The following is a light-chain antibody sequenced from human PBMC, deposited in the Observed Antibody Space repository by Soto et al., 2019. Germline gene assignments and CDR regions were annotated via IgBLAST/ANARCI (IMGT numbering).Light chain of an antibody. CDR1: QSLSSSY. J-gene: IGKJ1*01. CDR2: GAS. V-gene: IGKV3-20*01. CDR3: QQYDNSPWT. Sequence: EVVLTQSPGTLSLSPGERATLSCSASQSLSSSYIVWYQQKPGQAPRLLIYGASSRATGIPDRFSGSGSGTDFTLTISRLEPEDFALDYCQQYDNSPWTFGQGTKVEIK.